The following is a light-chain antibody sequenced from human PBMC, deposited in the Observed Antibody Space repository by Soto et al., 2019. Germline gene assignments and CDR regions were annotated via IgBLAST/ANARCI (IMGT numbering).Light chain of an antibody. V-gene: IGKV3-20*01. Sequence: EIVLTQSPGTLSLSPGERATLSCRASQTVASSNVAWYRQKTGQAPRLLIYGASSRATGIPERFSGSVSGTDFTLTISRLESEDSAVYYCQPYGNSPLTFGRGTKVDIK. CDR2: GAS. CDR3: QPYGNSPLT. J-gene: IGKJ2*01. CDR1: QTVASSN.